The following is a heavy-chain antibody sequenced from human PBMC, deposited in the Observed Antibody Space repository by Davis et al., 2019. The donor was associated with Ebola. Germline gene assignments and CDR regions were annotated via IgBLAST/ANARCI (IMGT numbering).Heavy chain of an antibody. CDR2: IESDGIDT. D-gene: IGHD1-26*01. CDR3: TRDPLMHGATFDY. V-gene: IGHV3-74*01. CDR1: GFTFSDYE. J-gene: IGHJ4*02. Sequence: GESLKIPCTASGFTFSDYEMNWVRHVPGKGLVRVSRIESDGIDTIYADSVKGRFTISRDNAKNTLYLQMSSLRAEDTGVYYCTRDPLMHGATFDYWGLGTLVTVSS.